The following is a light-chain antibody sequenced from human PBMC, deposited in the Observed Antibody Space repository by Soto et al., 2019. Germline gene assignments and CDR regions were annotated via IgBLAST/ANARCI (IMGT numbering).Light chain of an antibody. CDR3: QQSFSTPQT. Sequence: DIQMTQSPSSLSASVGDSVIITCRASQSINIYLSWYQQKPGKAPKLLINVASTLQGGVPSRFSGSGSGTEFTLAISSLQPEDSATYYCQQSFSTPQTFGGGTK. J-gene: IGKJ4*01. CDR2: VAS. CDR1: QSINIY. V-gene: IGKV1-39*01.